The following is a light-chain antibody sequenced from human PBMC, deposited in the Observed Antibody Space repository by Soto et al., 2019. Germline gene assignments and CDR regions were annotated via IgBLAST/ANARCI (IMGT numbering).Light chain of an antibody. Sequence: EIVLTQSPGTLSLSPGERATLSCRASQTVSGAYLAWYRQKPGQAPRLLIYGASSRATGIPDRFSGSGSGTDFTLTISRLEPEDFAVYYCQQYGSSWTFGQGTKVDIK. CDR1: QTVSGAY. CDR2: GAS. V-gene: IGKV3-20*01. J-gene: IGKJ1*01. CDR3: QQYGSSWT.